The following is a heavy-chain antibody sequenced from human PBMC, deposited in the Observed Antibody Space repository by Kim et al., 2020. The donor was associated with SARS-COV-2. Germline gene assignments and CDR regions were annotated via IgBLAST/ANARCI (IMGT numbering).Heavy chain of an antibody. CDR3: ARDSYCSSTSCYAGVAYYYGMDV. D-gene: IGHD2-2*01. V-gene: IGHV1-69*04. J-gene: IGHJ6*02. Sequence: SVKVSCKASGGTFSSYAISWVRQAPGQGLEWMGRIIPILGIANYAQKFQGRVTITADKSTSTAYMELSSLRSEDTAVYYCARDSYCSSTSCYAGVAYYYGMDVWGQGTTVTVSS. CDR1: GGTFSSYA. CDR2: IIPILGIA.